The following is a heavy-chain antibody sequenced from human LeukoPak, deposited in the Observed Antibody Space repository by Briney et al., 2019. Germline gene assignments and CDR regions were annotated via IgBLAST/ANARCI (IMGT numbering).Heavy chain of an antibody. J-gene: IGHJ6*03. CDR2: INHSGGT. CDR1: GGSFSGYY. D-gene: IGHD1-26*01. V-gene: IGHV4-34*01. CDR3: ANSIVGATNYYYYMDV. Sequence: SETLSLTCAVYGGSFSGYYWSWIRQPPGKGLERIGEINHSGGTNYNPSLKSRVTISVDTSKNQFSLKLSSVTAADTAVYYCANSIVGATNYYYYMDVWGKGTTVTVSS.